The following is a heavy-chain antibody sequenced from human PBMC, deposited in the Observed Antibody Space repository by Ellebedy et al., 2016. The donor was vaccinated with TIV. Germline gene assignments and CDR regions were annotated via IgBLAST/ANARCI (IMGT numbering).Heavy chain of an antibody. J-gene: IGHJ4*02. Sequence: GESLKISCAASGFTFSDYGMHWVRQAPGKGLEWVACMRYDGSNKYYADSVKGRFTISRDNSKNTLYLRMNSLRAEDTTVYYCAKFPYYYDSSGYSFWGQGTLVTVSS. D-gene: IGHD3-22*01. CDR1: GFTFSDYG. CDR2: MRYDGSNK. CDR3: AKFPYYYDSSGYSF. V-gene: IGHV3-30*02.